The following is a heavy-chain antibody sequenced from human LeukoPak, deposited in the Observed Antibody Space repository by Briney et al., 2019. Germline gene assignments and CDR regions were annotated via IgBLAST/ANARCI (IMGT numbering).Heavy chain of an antibody. V-gene: IGHV3-74*01. J-gene: IGHJ5*02. D-gene: IGHD6-13*01. CDR2: INTDGSAT. CDR1: GFTFSSYW. CDR3: VRAGAAVAGYNWFDP. Sequence: GGSLRLSCAASGFTFSSYWMHWVRQAPGMGLEWVSRINTDGSATTYADSVKGRVTISRDNARNTLYLEMNSLRAEDTAIYYCVRAGAAVAGYNWFDPWGQGTLVTVSS.